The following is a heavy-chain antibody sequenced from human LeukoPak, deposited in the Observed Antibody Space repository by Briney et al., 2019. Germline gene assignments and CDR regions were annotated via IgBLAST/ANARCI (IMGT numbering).Heavy chain of an antibody. CDR2: IRREAYCGRG. V-gene: IGHV3-49*03. CDR1: GVTFCDYS. D-gene: IGHD3-9*01. Sequence: GGALRHSCSASGVTFCDYSVCWFRAAPGRGVGCVGFIRREAYCGRGGDSASVKGRFTSSRDDSESIAYVQMDCPKAQYKTVYYGSIEMRYFDWSQAHYWGQGTILTLSS. J-gene: IGHJ4*02. CDR3: SIEMRYFDWSQAHY.